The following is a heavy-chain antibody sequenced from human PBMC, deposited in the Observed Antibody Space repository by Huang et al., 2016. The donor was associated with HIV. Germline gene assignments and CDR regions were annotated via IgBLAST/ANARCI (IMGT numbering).Heavy chain of an antibody. CDR2: ISSSSSYI. D-gene: IGHD3-3*01. CDR3: ARAVPTPNRFGVGGFDY. V-gene: IGHV3-21*01. J-gene: IGHJ4*02. Sequence: EVQLVESGGGLVKPGGSLRLSCAASGFPFRSYSMNWVRQAPGKGLEWVSSISSSSSYIYDADSVKGRFTISRDNAKNSLYLQMNSLRAEDTAVYYCARAVPTPNRFGVGGFDYWGQGTLVTVSS. CDR1: GFPFRSYS.